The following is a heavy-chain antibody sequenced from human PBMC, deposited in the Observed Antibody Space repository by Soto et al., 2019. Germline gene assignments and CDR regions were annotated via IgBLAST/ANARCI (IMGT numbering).Heavy chain of an antibody. V-gene: IGHV3-74*01. CDR3: VKVLARGVGVPRFYFDS. J-gene: IGHJ4*02. CDR1: GFTFSNSW. D-gene: IGHD2-2*01. Sequence: GGSLRLSCAASGFTFSNSWMHWVRQFSGKGLEWVSRINADGTSTSYADSVKGRFTISRGNAKNTLYLHVNSLRAEDTAVYYCVKVLARGVGVPRFYFDSWGQGALVTVSS. CDR2: INADGTST.